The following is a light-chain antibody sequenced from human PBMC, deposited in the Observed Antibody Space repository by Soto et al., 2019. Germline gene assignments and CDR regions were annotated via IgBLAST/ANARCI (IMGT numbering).Light chain of an antibody. J-gene: IGKJ5*01. V-gene: IGKV1-16*02. CDR2: AAS. Sequence: DIQMTQSPSSLSASVGDRVTITCRASQGIGTSLDWCQQKPGKAPKFLIYAASSLQTGVPSKFSGSGSGTDFSLTISSLQPDDFATYYCRQYKNYPITFGQGTRLE. CDR1: QGIGTS. CDR3: RQYKNYPIT.